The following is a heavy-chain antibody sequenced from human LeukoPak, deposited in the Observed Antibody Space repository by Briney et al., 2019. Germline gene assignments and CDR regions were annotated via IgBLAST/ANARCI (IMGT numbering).Heavy chain of an antibody. CDR2: ISSSGSII. CDR1: GFTFRSYG. J-gene: IGHJ3*02. D-gene: IGHD6-19*01. V-gene: IGHV3-48*04. Sequence: PGRSLRLSCAGSGFTFRSYGMHWVRQAPGKGLEWVSYISSSGSIIYYADSVKGRFTISRDNAKNSLYLQMNSLKAEDTAVYYCAREYRAVAARYWAFDIWGQGTMVTVSS. CDR3: AREYRAVAARYWAFDI.